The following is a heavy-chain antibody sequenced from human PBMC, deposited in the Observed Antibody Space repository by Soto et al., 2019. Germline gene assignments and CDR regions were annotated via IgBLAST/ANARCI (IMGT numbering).Heavy chain of an antibody. Sequence: SETLSLTCTVSGGSISSYYWSWIRQPPGKGLEWIGYIYYSGSTNYNPSLKSRVTISVDTSKNQFSLKLSSVTAADTAVYYCARDRGAAAFDYWGQGTLVTVSS. J-gene: IGHJ4*02. CDR2: IYYSGST. D-gene: IGHD6-13*01. CDR3: ARDRGAAAFDY. CDR1: GGSISSYY. V-gene: IGHV4-59*01.